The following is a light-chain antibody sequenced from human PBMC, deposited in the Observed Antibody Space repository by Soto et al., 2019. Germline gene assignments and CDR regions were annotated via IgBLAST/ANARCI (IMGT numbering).Light chain of an antibody. J-gene: IGKJ1*01. Sequence: DIQMTQSPSSLSASVGDRVTITCRASQSISTYLNLYQQKPGKAPELLIYAASSLQSGVPSRFSGSGSGTDFTLTISSLQPEDFATYHCQQSYSTPWTFGQGTKVEIK. CDR1: QSISTY. CDR3: QQSYSTPWT. V-gene: IGKV1-39*01. CDR2: AAS.